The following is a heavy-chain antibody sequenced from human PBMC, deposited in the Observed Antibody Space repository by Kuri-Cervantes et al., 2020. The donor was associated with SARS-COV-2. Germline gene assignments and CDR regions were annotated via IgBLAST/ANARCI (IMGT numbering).Heavy chain of an antibody. Sequence: GGSLRLSCAASGFTFSSYSMNWVRRAPGKGLEWVSYISSSSSTIYYADSVKGRFTISRDNSKNTVYLQMNSLRAEDTAVYYCARDQQYYDFWSGLTNYYYYGMDVWGQGTTVTVSS. CDR2: ISSSSSTI. CDR1: GFTFSSYS. CDR3: ARDQQYYDFWSGLTNYYYYGMDV. D-gene: IGHD3-3*01. V-gene: IGHV3-48*01. J-gene: IGHJ6*02.